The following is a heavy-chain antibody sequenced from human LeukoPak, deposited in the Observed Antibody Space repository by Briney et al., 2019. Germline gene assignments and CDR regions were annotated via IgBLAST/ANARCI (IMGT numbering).Heavy chain of an antibody. CDR3: ARRYCSGGSCYMRGYEGMDG. D-gene: IGHD2-15*01. CDR2: ISHRGST. J-gene: IGHJ6*04. Sequence: PETLSLTCAVSNGSSTAYYGSWVRHSPEKGRQWLGEISHRGSTNYNPSLILRVSRSLDTSKNQFSLRLSFVSAADTAVYFCARRYCSGGSCYMRGYEGMDGWATGTTVIVSS. V-gene: IGHV4-34*01. CDR1: NGSSTAYY.